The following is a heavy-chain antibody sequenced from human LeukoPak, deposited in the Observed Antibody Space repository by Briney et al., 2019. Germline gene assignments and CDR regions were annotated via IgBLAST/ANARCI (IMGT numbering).Heavy chain of an antibody. CDR1: GFTFSSYG. D-gene: IGHD3-22*01. CDR2: ISSGGHI. V-gene: IGHV3-21*01. CDR3: ARDQDGGKYNYASSGFSH. J-gene: IGHJ4*02. Sequence: PGESLRLSCAASGFTFSSYGLSWVRQAPGRGLEWVSTISSGGHIYYEDSVKGRFTISRDNAKNSLYLQMNSLRAEDTAVYYCARDQDGGKYNYASSGFSHWGQGILVTVSS.